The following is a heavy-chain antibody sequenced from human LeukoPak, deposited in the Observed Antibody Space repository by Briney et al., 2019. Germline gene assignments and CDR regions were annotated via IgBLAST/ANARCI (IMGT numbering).Heavy chain of an antibody. V-gene: IGHV4-38-2*02. CDR3: ARVKSDSYYFDY. J-gene: IGHJ4*02. CDR2: IYHSGST. Sequence: SETLSLTCTVSGYSISSGYYWGWIRQPPGKGLEWIGSIYHSGSTNYNPSLKSRVTISVDTSKNQFSLRLSSVTAADTAVFYCARVKSDSYYFDYWGQGTLVTVSS. D-gene: IGHD2-15*01. CDR1: GYSISSGYY.